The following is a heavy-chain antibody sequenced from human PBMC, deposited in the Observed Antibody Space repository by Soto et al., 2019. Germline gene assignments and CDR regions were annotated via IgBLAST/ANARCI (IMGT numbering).Heavy chain of an antibody. CDR2: MSPGGNSQ. J-gene: IGHJ4*02. CDR1: GFNFNIHA. D-gene: IGHD3-22*01. V-gene: IGHV3-30-3*01. Sequence: LRLSCAAPGFNFNIHALHWIRQAPGEGLEWVAVMSPGGNSQYYADSVKGRFTISRDTSKSTLYLQMTSLRPEDTAVYYCASGAGFYYDTSRYWGQGTLVTVSS. CDR3: ASGAGFYYDTSRY.